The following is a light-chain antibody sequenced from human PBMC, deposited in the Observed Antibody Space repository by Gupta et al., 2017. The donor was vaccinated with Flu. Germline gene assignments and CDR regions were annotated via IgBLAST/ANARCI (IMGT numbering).Light chain of an antibody. V-gene: IGKV4-1*01. CDR3: QQFYSIPPT. CDR1: QNVLGSSSKKNY. Sequence: SLGERATINCTSSQNVLGSSSKKNYLAWYQHKSGQPPKLLISWASTRESGVPGRFSGSGSVTDFTLTISSLQPEDVAVYYCQQFYSIPPTFGQGTRLDIK. J-gene: IGKJ5*01. CDR2: WAS.